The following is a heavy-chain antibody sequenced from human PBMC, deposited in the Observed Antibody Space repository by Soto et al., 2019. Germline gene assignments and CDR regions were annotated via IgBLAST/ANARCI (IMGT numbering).Heavy chain of an antibody. D-gene: IGHD2-15*01. CDR1: GGSISSSSYY. J-gene: IGHJ4*02. CDR3: ARHATTADIVVVVAAPDY. V-gene: IGHV4-39*01. CDR2: IYYSGST. Sequence: NPSETLSLTCTVSGGSISSSSYYWGWIRQPPGKGLEWIGSIYYSGSTYYNPSLKSRVTISVDTSKNQFSLKLSSVTAADTAVYYCARHATTADIVVVVAAPDYWGQGTLVTVSS.